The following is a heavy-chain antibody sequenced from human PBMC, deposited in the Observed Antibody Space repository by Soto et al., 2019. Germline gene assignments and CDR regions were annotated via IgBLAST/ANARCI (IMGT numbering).Heavy chain of an antibody. CDR3: AKLEWLEFGGDY. CDR2: ISASGAKP. J-gene: IGHJ4*02. D-gene: IGHD6-19*01. V-gene: IGHV3-23*01. CDR1: GFAFSDYP. Sequence: EVHLLESGGGVVQPGKSLKISCATSGFAFSDYPMTWVRQPPGQGLEWVSGISASGAKPYYADSVKGRFTISRDNSKNTLSLQMNSLRVEDTGIYYCAKLEWLEFGGDYWGQGTLVTVSS.